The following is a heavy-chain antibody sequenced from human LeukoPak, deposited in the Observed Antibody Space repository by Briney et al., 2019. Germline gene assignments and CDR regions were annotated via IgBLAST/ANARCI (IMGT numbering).Heavy chain of an antibody. Sequence: PSETLSLTCTVSGGSISSYYWSWIRQPAGKGLEWIGRIYTSGSTNYNPSLKSRVAILVDTSNNQFSLKLTSVTAADTAVYYCARSTRSWFDPWGQGTLVTVSS. J-gene: IGHJ5*02. CDR2: IYTSGST. CDR1: GGSISSYY. D-gene: IGHD1-1*01. V-gene: IGHV4-4*07. CDR3: ARSTRSWFDP.